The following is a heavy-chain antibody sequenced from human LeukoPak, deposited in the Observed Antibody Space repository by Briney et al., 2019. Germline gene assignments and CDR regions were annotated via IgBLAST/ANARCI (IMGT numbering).Heavy chain of an antibody. J-gene: IGHJ3*02. V-gene: IGHV3-23*01. CDR3: AKDLAPGDIVVDPTAFDI. CDR2: ISGSGGST. CDR1: GFTFSSYA. Sequence: GGSLRLSCAASGFTFSSYAMSWVRQAPGKGLEWVSAISGSGGSTYYADSVKGRFTISRDNSKNTLYLQMNSLRAEDTAVYYCAKDLAPGDIVVDPTAFDIWGQGTMVTVSS. D-gene: IGHD2-2*01.